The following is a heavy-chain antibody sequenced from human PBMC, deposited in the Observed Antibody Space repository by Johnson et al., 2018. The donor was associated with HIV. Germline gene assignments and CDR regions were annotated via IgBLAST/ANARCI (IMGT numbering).Heavy chain of an antibody. CDR3: AKDLRRGSGSYSDAFDI. Sequence: QMLLVESGGGVVQPGGSLRLSCAASGFTFSSYGMHWVRQAPGKGLEWVAVISYDGSNKYYADSVKGRFTISRDNSKNTLYLQMNSLRAEDTAVYYCAKDLRRGSGSYSDAFDIWGQGTMVTVSS. CDR1: GFTFSSYG. V-gene: IGHV3-33*05. CDR2: ISYDGSNK. D-gene: IGHD1-26*01. J-gene: IGHJ3*02.